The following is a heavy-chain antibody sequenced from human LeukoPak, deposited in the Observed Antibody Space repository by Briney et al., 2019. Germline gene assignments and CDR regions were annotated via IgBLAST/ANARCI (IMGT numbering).Heavy chain of an antibody. CDR1: GGSVSSGRYY. D-gene: IGHD3-10*01. V-gene: IGHV4-61*01. CDR2: IYYSGST. CDR3: ARSFGSGSYFFDY. Sequence: SETLSLTYTVAGGSVSSGRYYWSWFRQPPGKELEWIGYIYYSGSTNYNPSLKGRVTISVDTSRNQFSLKLSSVTAADTAVYYCARSFGSGSYFFDYWGQGTLVTVSS. J-gene: IGHJ4*02.